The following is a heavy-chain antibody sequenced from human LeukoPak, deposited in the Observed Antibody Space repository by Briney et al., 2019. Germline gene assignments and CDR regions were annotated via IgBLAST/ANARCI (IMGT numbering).Heavy chain of an antibody. J-gene: IGHJ4*02. CDR2: ISYDGTNK. CDR1: GFTFSTYA. V-gene: IGHV3-30*03. CDR3: ARGFVLGAAKNYFDY. Sequence: GGSLRLSCAASGFTFSTYAMHWVRQAPGKGLEWVADISYDGTNKYYANSVKGRFTISRDNAKNTLSLQMNSLRAEDTALYYCARGFVLGAAKNYFDYWGQGALVTVSS. D-gene: IGHD2-21*02.